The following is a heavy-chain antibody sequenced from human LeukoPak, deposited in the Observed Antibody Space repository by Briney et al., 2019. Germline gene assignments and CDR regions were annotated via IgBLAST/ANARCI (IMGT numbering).Heavy chain of an antibody. Sequence: PGGSLRLSCAASGFTFSSYGMHWVRQAPGKGLEWVTFIRDDGSNKYYADSVKGRFTISRDNSKNTLYLQMNSLRAEDTAVYYCAKDRIVVVPAASDAFDIWGQGTMVTVSS. CDR2: IRDDGSNK. J-gene: IGHJ3*02. V-gene: IGHV3-30*02. CDR3: AKDRIVVVPAASDAFDI. D-gene: IGHD2-2*01. CDR1: GFTFSSYG.